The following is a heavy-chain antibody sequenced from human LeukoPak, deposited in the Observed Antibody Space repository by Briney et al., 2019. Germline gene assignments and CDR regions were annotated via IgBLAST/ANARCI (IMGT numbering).Heavy chain of an antibody. CDR3: ARGDSIAARSGHYYYYMDV. D-gene: IGHD6-6*01. V-gene: IGHV1-46*01. Sequence: ASVKVSCKASGYTFTSYYMHWVRQAPGQGLEWMGIINPSGGSTSYAQKFQGRVTMTRDTSTSTVYMELSSLRSEDTAVYYCARGDSIAARSGHYYYYMDVWGKGTTVTVSS. CDR1: GYTFTSYY. CDR2: INPSGGST. J-gene: IGHJ6*03.